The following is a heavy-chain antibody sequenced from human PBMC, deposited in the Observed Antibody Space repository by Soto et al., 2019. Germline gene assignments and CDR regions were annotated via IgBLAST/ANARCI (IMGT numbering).Heavy chain of an antibody. D-gene: IGHD3-22*01. V-gene: IGHV4-61*01. CDR3: VREGVDYYDSSGRSS. CDR2: MSNSGST. CDR1: GGSVSSGNYY. J-gene: IGHJ4*02. Sequence: SETLSLTCTVSGGSVSSGNYYWTWIRQPPGKGLEWIGYMSNSGSTNYNPSLKSRVNISVDTSRNQFSLNLSSVTAADTAMYYCVREGVDYYDSSGRSSWGQGTLVTVSS.